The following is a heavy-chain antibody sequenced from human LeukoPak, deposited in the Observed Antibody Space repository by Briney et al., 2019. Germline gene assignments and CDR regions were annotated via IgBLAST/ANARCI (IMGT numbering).Heavy chain of an antibody. J-gene: IGHJ6*03. D-gene: IGHD5-12*01. Sequence: ASVKVSCQASGYTYTSYYMHSVRQARGQGHEWMGIINPSGWSKSYAKKFQGRVTMTRDMSTSTVYMELISLRSEDTAVYYCATSGYGPYYYYYYMDVWGKGTTVTVSS. CDR1: GYTYTSYY. V-gene: IGHV1-46*03. CDR2: INPSGWSK. CDR3: ATSGYGPYYYYYYMDV.